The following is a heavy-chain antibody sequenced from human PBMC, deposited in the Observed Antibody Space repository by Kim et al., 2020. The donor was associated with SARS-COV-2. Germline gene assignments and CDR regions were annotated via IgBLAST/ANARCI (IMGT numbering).Heavy chain of an antibody. V-gene: IGHV3-49*02. J-gene: IGHJ4*02. Sequence: GTTEYSAYVKGRFTISRDDSKSIAYLQMNNLKTEDTAVYYCTRGRSSQGYWGQGTLVTVSS. CDR2: GTT. D-gene: IGHD6-13*01. CDR3: TRGRSSQGY.